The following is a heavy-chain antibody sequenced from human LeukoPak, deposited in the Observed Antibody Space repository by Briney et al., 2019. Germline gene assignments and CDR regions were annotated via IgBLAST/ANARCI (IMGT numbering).Heavy chain of an antibody. CDR2: INPSGGST. CDR1: GGTFSSYA. D-gene: IGHD3-22*01. J-gene: IGHJ4*02. V-gene: IGHV1-46*01. CDR3: ARDRSYDSSGYYAHFDY. Sequence: ASVKVSCKASGGTFSSYAISWVRQAPGQGLEWMGIINPSGGSTSYAQKFQGRVTMTRDTSTSTVYMELSSLRSEDTAVYYCARDRSYDSSGYYAHFDYWGQGTLVTVSS.